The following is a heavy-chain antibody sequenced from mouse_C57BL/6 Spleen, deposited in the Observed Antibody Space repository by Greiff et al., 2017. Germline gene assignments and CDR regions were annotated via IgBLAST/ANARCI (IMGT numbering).Heavy chain of an antibody. CDR1: GYAFSSSW. D-gene: IGHD2-3*01. Sequence: QVQLQQSGPELVKPGASVKISCKASGYAFSSSWMNWVKQRPGKGLEWIGRIYPGDGDTNYNGKFKGKATLTADKSSSTAYMQLSSLTSGDSAVYFCARGDYDGYYPDYGGQGTTLTVSS. J-gene: IGHJ2*01. CDR3: ARGDYDGYYPDY. V-gene: IGHV1-82*01. CDR2: IYPGDGDT.